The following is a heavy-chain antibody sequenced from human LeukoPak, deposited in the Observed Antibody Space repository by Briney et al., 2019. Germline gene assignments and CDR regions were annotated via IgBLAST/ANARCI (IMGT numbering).Heavy chain of an antibody. Sequence: PSETLSLTCAVYGGSFSDYYWGWIRQPPGKGLEWIGEINHSGSTYYNPSLKSRVTISIDTSKNQFSLKLGSVTAADTAVYYCARGKRRSVIAAEYYFDYWGQGTLVTVSS. CDR3: ARGKRRSVIAAEYYFDY. D-gene: IGHD6-13*01. CDR2: INHSGST. J-gene: IGHJ4*02. CDR1: GGSFSDYY. V-gene: IGHV4-34*01.